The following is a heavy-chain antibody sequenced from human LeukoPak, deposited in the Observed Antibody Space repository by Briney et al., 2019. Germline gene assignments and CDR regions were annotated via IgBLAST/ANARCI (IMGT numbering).Heavy chain of an antibody. Sequence: GGSLRLSCAASGFTFSRYWMHWVRQAPGKGLVWVSRIKTDGSNTNYADSVKGRFTISRDNAKNTLYLQMNSLRAEDTAVYYCARELVTTIFGVVTSDTFDIWGQGTMVTVSS. V-gene: IGHV3-74*01. CDR1: GFTFSRYW. CDR2: IKTDGSNT. CDR3: ARELVTTIFGVVTSDTFDI. J-gene: IGHJ3*02. D-gene: IGHD3-3*01.